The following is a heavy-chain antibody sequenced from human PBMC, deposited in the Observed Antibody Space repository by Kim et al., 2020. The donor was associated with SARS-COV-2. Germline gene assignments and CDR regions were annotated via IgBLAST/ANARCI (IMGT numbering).Heavy chain of an antibody. CDR3: ARASTYYGSGNYRGRHEDY. Sequence: SETLSLTCAVSGGSISSSNWWSWVRQPPGKGLEWIGEIYYLGSTNYNPSLKSRLIISVDKSKNQFSLKLRSVTAADTAVYYCARASTYYGSGNYRGRHEDYWGQGTLVTVSS. D-gene: IGHD3-10*01. J-gene: IGHJ4*02. V-gene: IGHV4-4*02. CDR2: IYYLGST. CDR1: GGSISSSNW.